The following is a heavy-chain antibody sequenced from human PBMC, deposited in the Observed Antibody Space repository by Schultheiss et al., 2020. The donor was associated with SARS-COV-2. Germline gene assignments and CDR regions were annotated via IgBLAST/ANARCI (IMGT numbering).Heavy chain of an antibody. D-gene: IGHD3-16*01. J-gene: IGHJ4*02. CDR2: ISYDGSNK. CDR1: GFTFSSYA. CDR3: AREMGHFDY. Sequence: GESLKISCAASGFTFSSYAMHWVRQAPGKGLEWVAVISYDGSNKYYADSVKGRFTISRDNSKNTLYLQMNSLRAEDTAVYYCAREMGHFDYWGQGTLVTVSS. V-gene: IGHV3-30-3*01.